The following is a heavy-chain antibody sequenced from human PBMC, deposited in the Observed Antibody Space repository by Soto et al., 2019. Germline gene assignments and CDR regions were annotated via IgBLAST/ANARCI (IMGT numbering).Heavy chain of an antibody. CDR1: GGSIRSHY. Sequence: SETLSLTCTVSGGSIRSHYWTWIRQPPGKGLEWIGHIYYSGSSNYNPSLKSRVTISIDTSKNQFSLRLSSVTAADTAVYYCARMANANDHLSWFGPWGQGTLVTVSS. V-gene: IGHV4-59*11. CDR3: ARMANANDHLSWFGP. J-gene: IGHJ5*02. D-gene: IGHD2-8*01. CDR2: IYYSGSS.